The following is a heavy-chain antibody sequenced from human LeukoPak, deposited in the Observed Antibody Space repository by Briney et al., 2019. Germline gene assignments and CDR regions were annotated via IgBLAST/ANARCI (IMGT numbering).Heavy chain of an antibody. J-gene: IGHJ4*02. CDR2: IYYSGGT. Sequence: PETLSLTCTDSGGSLSSYCSSWVRQPPGKGLEWVSHIYYSGGTNYNPPLKRRATTPLDATKNQFSLKLSSVTAADTAVYYCARARWLQNWGQGTLVTVSS. D-gene: IGHD5-12*01. CDR1: GGSLSSYC. V-gene: IGHV4-59*01. CDR3: ARARWLQN.